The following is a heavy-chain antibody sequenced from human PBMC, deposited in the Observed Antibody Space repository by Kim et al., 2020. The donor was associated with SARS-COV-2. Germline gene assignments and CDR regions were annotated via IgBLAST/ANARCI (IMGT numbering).Heavy chain of an antibody. CDR3: ARGSVRWLQLTDYYYGMDV. V-gene: IGHV1-69*13. D-gene: IGHD5-12*01. J-gene: IGHJ6*02. CDR2: IIPIFGTA. CDR1: GGTFSSYA. Sequence: SVKVSCKASGGTFSSYAISWVRQAPGQGLEWMGGIIPIFGTANYAQKFQGRVTITADESTSTAYMELSSLRSEDTAVYYCARGSVRWLQLTDYYYGMDVWGQGTTVTVSS.